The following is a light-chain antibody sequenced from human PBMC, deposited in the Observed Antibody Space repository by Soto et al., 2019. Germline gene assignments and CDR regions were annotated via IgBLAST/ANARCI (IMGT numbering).Light chain of an antibody. CDR3: QQYNNWPT. CDR1: QSVTNS. CDR2: GAS. J-gene: IGKJ1*01. V-gene: IGKV3D-15*01. Sequence: EIVLAQSPGTLSLSPGERATLSCRASQSVTNSFLAWYQQKPGQAPRLLIYGASRRATGIPDRFTGSGSGTEFTLTISSLQSEDFAVYYCQQYNNWPTFGQGTKVDIK.